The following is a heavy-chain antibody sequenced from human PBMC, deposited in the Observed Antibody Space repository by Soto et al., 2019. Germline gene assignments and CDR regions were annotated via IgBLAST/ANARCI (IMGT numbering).Heavy chain of an antibody. D-gene: IGHD3-10*01. CDR2: ISAYNGNT. J-gene: IGHJ3*02. V-gene: IGHV1-18*01. CDR1: GYTFTSYG. CDR3: ARDPGVSLLWFGEPRDTDAFDI. Sequence: ASVKVSCKASGYTFTSYGISWVRQAPGQGLEWMGWISAYNGNTNYAQKLQGRVTMTTDTSTSTAYMELRSLRSDDTAVYYCARDPGVSLLWFGEPRDTDAFDIWGQGTMVTVSS.